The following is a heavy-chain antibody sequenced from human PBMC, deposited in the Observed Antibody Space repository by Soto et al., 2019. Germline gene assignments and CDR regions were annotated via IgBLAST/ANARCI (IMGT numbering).Heavy chain of an antibody. CDR1: GFTFSSYA. CDR2: ISGSGGST. Sequence: PGGSLRLSCAASGFTFSSYAMSWVRQAPGKGLEWVSAISGSGGSTYYADSVKGRFTISRDNSKNTLYLQMNSLRAEDTAVYYCAKAVYSSGWSGYYFDYWGQGTLVTVSS. D-gene: IGHD6-19*01. V-gene: IGHV3-23*01. CDR3: AKAVYSSGWSGYYFDY. J-gene: IGHJ4*02.